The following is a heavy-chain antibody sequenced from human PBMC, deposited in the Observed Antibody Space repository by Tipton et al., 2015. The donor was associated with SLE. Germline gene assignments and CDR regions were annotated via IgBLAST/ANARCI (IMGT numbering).Heavy chain of an antibody. V-gene: IGHV4-59*01. CDR2: INNNGNT. D-gene: IGHD5-12*01. Sequence: TLSLTCTVSGGSISSYFWSWIRQPPGKGLEWIGYINNNGNTNYNPSLKSRVTTSVDTSKNQLSLKLSSVTAADTAVYYCVRVEGAYDQFYFDSWGQGALVTVSS. J-gene: IGHJ4*02. CDR3: VRVEGAYDQFYFDS. CDR1: GGSISSYF.